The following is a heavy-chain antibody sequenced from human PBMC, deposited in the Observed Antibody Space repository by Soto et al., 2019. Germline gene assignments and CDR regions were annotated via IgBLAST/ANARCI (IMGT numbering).Heavy chain of an antibody. Sequence: PGGSLRLSCAASGFTVSSNYMSWVRQAPGKGLEWVSVIYSGGSAYYADSVKGRFTISRDNSKNTLYLQMNSLRAEDTAVYYCARGAGYYYGSGSYYTFHYYYYMDVWDKGTTVTVSS. CDR1: GFTVSSNY. CDR3: ARGAGYYYGSGSYYTFHYYYYMDV. J-gene: IGHJ6*03. D-gene: IGHD3-10*01. V-gene: IGHV3-66*01. CDR2: IYSGGSA.